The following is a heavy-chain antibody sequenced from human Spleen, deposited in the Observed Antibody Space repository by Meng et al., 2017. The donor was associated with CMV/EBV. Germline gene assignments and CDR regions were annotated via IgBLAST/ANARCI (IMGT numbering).Heavy chain of an antibody. CDR3: GRGKYSYVFWATDV. CDR1: DASVTRASHY. V-gene: IGHV4-61*03. D-gene: IGHD5-18*01. Sequence: SDASVTRASHYCSWIRHPPGKGLEWIGFIYYSGSTNYHPSLKSRVTISVDTSKNHFSLKLSSVTAADTAVYYCGRGKYSYVFWATDVWGQGTTVTVSS. CDR2: IYYSGST. J-gene: IGHJ6*02.